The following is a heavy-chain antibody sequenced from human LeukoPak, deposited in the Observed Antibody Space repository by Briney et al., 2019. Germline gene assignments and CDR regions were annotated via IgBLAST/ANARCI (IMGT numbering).Heavy chain of an antibody. CDR1: GGSISSYY. Sequence: SETLSLTCTVSGGSISSYYWSWIRQPPGKGLEWIGDIYYSGSTNYNPSLKSRVTISVDTSKNQFSLKLRFVTAADTAVYYCARQQHYDSSGYYDYWGQGTLVTVSS. J-gene: IGHJ4*02. CDR3: ARQQHYDSSGYYDY. D-gene: IGHD3-22*01. CDR2: IYYSGST. V-gene: IGHV4-59*08.